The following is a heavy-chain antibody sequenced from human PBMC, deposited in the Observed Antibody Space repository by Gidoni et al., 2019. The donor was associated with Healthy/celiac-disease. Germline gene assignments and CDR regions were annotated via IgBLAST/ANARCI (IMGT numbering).Heavy chain of an antibody. J-gene: IGHJ6*02. D-gene: IGHD2-15*01. Sequence: QVQLQESGPGLVKPSQTLPLTCTVSGGSISSGSYYWSWIRQPAGKGLEWIGRIYTSGSTNYNPSLKSRVTISVDTSKNQFSLKLSSVTAADTAVYYCASAVVVAATSFYYYYFGMDVWGQGTTVTVSS. CDR2: IYTSGST. CDR1: GGSISSGSYY. V-gene: IGHV4-61*02. CDR3: ASAVVVAATSFYYYYFGMDV.